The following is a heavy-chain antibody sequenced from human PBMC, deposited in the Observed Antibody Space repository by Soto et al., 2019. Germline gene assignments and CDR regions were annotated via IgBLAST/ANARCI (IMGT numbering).Heavy chain of an antibody. Sequence: HVQLVQSGAEVKKPGASVKVSCKASGYTFTGYYMHWVRQAPGQGLEWMGWINPNSGGTNYAQKFQGRVTMTRDTSISTAYMELSRLRSDDTAVYYCARVRAYDSSGYYFPDDDAFDIWGQGTMVTVSS. V-gene: IGHV1-2*02. D-gene: IGHD3-22*01. CDR3: ARVRAYDSSGYYFPDDDAFDI. J-gene: IGHJ3*02. CDR1: GYTFTGYY. CDR2: INPNSGGT.